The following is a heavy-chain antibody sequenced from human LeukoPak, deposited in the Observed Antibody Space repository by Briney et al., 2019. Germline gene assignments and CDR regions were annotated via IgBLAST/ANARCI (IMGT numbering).Heavy chain of an antibody. V-gene: IGHV3-48*03. J-gene: IGHJ1*01. CDR2: ISSSGNSI. CDR1: GFTFSGYE. Sequence: GGSLRLSCTASGFTFSGYEMNWVRQAPGKGLEWVSYISSSGNSIYYADSMKGRFTISRDNAKNSLYLQMNSLRAEDMAVYYCARGRFGSCWGQGTLVTVSS. CDR3: ARGRFGSC. D-gene: IGHD6-13*01.